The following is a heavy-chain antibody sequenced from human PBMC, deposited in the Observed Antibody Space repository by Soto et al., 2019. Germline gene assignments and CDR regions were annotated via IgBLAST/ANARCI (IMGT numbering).Heavy chain of an antibody. CDR2: IYHSGST. J-gene: IGHJ6*02. CDR3: ARGFEGYDILTGDHNGDLYGMDV. D-gene: IGHD3-9*01. Sequence: SETLSLTCAVSGGSISSSNWWSWVRQPPGKGLEWIGEIYHSGSTNYNPSLKSRVTISVDKSKNQFSLKLSSVTAADTAVYYCARGFEGYDILTGDHNGDLYGMDVWGQGTTVTVSS. V-gene: IGHV4-4*02. CDR1: GGSISSSNW.